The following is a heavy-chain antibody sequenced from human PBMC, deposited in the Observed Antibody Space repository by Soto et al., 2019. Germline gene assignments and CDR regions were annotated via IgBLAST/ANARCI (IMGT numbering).Heavy chain of an antibody. CDR3: ARLEQLVLHYYYGMDV. J-gene: IGHJ6*02. Sequence: LGESLKISCKGSGYSFTSYWISWARQMPGKGLEWMGRIDPSDSYTNYSPSFQGHVTISADKSISTAYLQWSSLKASDTAMYYCARLEQLVLHYYYGMDVWGQGTTVTVSS. CDR1: GYSFTSYW. D-gene: IGHD6-6*01. V-gene: IGHV5-10-1*01. CDR2: IDPSDSYT.